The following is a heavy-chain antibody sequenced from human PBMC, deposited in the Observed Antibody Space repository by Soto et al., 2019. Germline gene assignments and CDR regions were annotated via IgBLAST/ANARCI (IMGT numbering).Heavy chain of an antibody. CDR3: AKDRSSSWYFLGWFDL. V-gene: IGHV3-23*01. J-gene: IGHJ5*02. D-gene: IGHD6-13*01. CDR2: ISGSGGST. Sequence: PGGSLRLSCAASGFTFSSYAMSWVRQAPGKGLEWVSAISGSGGSTYYADSVKGRFTISRDNSKNTLYLQMNSLRAEDTAVYYCAKDRSSSWYFLGWFDLWGQGTLVTVSS. CDR1: GFTFSSYA.